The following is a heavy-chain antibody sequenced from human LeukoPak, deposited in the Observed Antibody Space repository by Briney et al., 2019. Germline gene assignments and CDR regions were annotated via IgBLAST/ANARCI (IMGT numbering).Heavy chain of an antibody. V-gene: IGHV3-48*01. CDR3: ARDLHSYGY. CDR2: ISSSSSTI. J-gene: IGHJ4*02. Sequence: PGGSLRLSCAASGFTFSSYSMNWVRQAPGKGLEWVSYISSSSSTIYYADSVKGRFTISRDNAKNSLYLQMNSLRAEDTAVNYCARDLHSYGYWGQGTLVTVSS. D-gene: IGHD5-18*01. CDR1: GFTFSSYS.